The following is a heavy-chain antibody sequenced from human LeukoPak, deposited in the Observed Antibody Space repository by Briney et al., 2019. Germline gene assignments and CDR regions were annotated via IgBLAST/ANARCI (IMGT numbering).Heavy chain of an antibody. J-gene: IGHJ4*02. V-gene: IGHV3-30*02. CDR1: EFTFSSYG. CDR3: ALRRGYSGWYRFDY. D-gene: IGHD6-19*01. CDR2: IRYDGSNK. Sequence: GGSLRHSCAASEFTFSSYGMHWVRQAPGKGLEWVAFIRYDGSNKYYADSVKGRFTISRDNSKNTLYLQMNSLRAEDTAVYYCALRRGYSGWYRFDYWGQGTLVTVSS.